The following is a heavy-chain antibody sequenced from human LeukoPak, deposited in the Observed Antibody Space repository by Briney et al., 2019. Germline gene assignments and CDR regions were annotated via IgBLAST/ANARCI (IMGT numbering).Heavy chain of an antibody. J-gene: IGHJ4*02. CDR3: AREAYCGGDCYEQLGY. CDR2: IIPIFGTA. Sequence: ASVKVSCKASGGTFSSYAISWVRQAPGQGLEWMGGIIPIFGTANYAQKFQGRVTITADKSTSTAYMELSSLRSEDTAVYYCAREAYCGGDCYEQLGYWGQGTLVTVSS. CDR1: GGTFSSYA. V-gene: IGHV1-69*06. D-gene: IGHD2-21*02.